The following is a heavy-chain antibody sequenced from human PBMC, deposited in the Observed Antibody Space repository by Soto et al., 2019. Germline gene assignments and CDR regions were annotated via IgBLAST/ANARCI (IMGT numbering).Heavy chain of an antibody. Sequence: GGSLRLSCAASGFTFSSYAMHWVRQAPGKGLEWVAVISYDGSNKYYADSVKGRFTISRDNSKNTLYLQMNSLRAEDTAVYYCARVPAGSDYGASYWGQGTLVTVSS. CDR3: ARVPAGSDYGASY. CDR1: GFTFSSYA. J-gene: IGHJ4*02. V-gene: IGHV3-30-3*01. CDR2: ISYDGSNK. D-gene: IGHD4-17*01.